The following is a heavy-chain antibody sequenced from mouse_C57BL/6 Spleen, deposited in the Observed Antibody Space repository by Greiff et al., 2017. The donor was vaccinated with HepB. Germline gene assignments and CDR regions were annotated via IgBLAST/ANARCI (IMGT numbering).Heavy chain of an antibody. D-gene: IGHD1-1*01. CDR2: INPNNGGT. Sequence: EVQLQQSGPELVKPGASVKIPCKASGYTFTDYNMDWVKQSHGKSLEWIGDINPNNGGTIYNQKFKGKATLTVDKSSSTAYMELRSLTSEDTAVYYWARSYYGSSYGWYFDVWGTGTTVTVSS. J-gene: IGHJ1*03. CDR3: ARSYYGSSYGWYFDV. CDR1: GYTFTDYN. V-gene: IGHV1-18*01.